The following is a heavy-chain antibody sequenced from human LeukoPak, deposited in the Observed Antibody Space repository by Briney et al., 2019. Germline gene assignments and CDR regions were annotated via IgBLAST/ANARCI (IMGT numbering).Heavy chain of an antibody. J-gene: IGHJ5*02. D-gene: IGHD3-10*01. CDR3: ARVNLLWFGELAYNWFDP. CDR1: GYTFTSYD. Sequence: ASVKVSCKASGYTFTSYDINWVRQATGQGLEWMGWMNPNSGNTGYAQKFQGRVTMTRNTSISTAYMELSSLRSEDTAVYYCARVNLLWFGELAYNWFDPWGQGTLVTVSS. V-gene: IGHV1-8*02. CDR2: MNPNSGNT.